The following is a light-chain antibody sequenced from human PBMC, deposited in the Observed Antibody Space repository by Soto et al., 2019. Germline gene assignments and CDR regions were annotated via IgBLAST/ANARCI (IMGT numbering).Light chain of an antibody. CDR2: LGS. CDR1: RSLLHSNGYNY. Sequence: DVVMTQSPLSLPVTLGQPASISCRSSRSLLHSNGYNYLDWYLQKPGQSPQLLIYLGSNRASGVPDRFSGSGSGTDFTLKISRVEAEDVGVYYCMQPLQSWTFGQGTKVDIK. J-gene: IGKJ1*01. V-gene: IGKV2-28*01. CDR3: MQPLQSWT.